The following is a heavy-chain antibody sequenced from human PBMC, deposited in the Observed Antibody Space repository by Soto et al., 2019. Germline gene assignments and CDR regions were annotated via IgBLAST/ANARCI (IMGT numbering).Heavy chain of an antibody. J-gene: IGHJ4*02. D-gene: IGHD5-18*01. V-gene: IGHV3-33*01. CDR1: GFTFSSYG. CDR2: IWYDGSNK. Sequence: QVQLVESGGGVVQPGRSLRLSCAASGFTFSSYGMHWVRQAPGKGLEWVAVIWYDGSNKYYADSVKGRFTISRDNSKNTLYRQMNSLRAEDTAVYYWARGIGSSGYSFDYWGQGTLVTVSS. CDR3: ARGIGSSGYSFDY.